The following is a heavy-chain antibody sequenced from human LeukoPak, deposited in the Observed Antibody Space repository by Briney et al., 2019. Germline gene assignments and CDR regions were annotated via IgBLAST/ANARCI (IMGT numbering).Heavy chain of an antibody. CDR3: ASYSSSWYMFFDY. Sequence: PGGSLRLSCAASGFTFSCYAMSWVRQAPGKGLEWVSAISGSGGSTYYADSVKGRFTISRDNSKNTLYLQMNSLRAEDTAVYYCASYSSSWYMFFDYWGQGTLVTVSS. J-gene: IGHJ4*02. D-gene: IGHD6-13*01. V-gene: IGHV3-23*01. CDR2: ISGSGGST. CDR1: GFTFSCYA.